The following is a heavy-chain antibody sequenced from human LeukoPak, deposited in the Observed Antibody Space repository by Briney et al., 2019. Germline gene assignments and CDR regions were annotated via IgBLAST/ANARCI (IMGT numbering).Heavy chain of an antibody. CDR1: GITVSSNY. J-gene: IGHJ4*02. CDR3: ARERTEKDGGYFDY. Sequence: PGGSLRLSCAASGITVSSNYMNWVRQAPGKGLEWVAVIWYDGSNKYYADSVKGRFTISRDNSKNTLYLQMNSLRAEDTAVYYCARERTEKDGGYFDYWGQGTLVTVSS. D-gene: IGHD5-24*01. V-gene: IGHV3-33*08. CDR2: IWYDGSNK.